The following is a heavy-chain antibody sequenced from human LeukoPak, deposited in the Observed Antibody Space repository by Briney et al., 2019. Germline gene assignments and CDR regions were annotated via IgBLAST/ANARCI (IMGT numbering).Heavy chain of an antibody. D-gene: IGHD3-22*01. CDR1: GFTVSRFW. Sequence: GGSLRLSCAASGFTVSRFWMHWVRRAPGKGLVWVGFIRSKAYGGTTEYAASVKGRFTISRDDSKSIAYLQMNSLKTEDTAVYYCTRDRSYYYDISGAGYWGQGTLVTVSS. CDR2: IRSKAYGGTT. J-gene: IGHJ4*02. CDR3: TRDRSYYYDISGAGY. V-gene: IGHV3-49*04.